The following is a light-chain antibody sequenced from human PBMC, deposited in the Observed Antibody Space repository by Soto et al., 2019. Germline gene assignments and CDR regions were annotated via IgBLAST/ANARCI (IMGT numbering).Light chain of an antibody. V-gene: IGLV1-40*01. CDR2: GNS. Sequence: QSVLTQPPSVSGAPGQRGTISCTGSSSNIGAGYDVHWYQQLPGTAPKLLIYGNSNRPSGVPDRFSGSKSGTSASLAITGRQAEDEADYYCQSYDSSLSGSGVFGGGTKVTVL. CDR1: SSNIGAGYD. CDR3: QSYDSSLSGSGV. J-gene: IGLJ2*01.